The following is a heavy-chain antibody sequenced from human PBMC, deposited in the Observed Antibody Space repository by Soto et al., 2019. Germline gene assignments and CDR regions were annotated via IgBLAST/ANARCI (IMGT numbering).Heavy chain of an antibody. CDR2: IYHSGST. CDR3: ASRRSLGYPVDN. D-gene: IGHD1-1*01. J-gene: IGHJ4*02. V-gene: IGHV4-4*02. Sequence: QVQLQESGPGLVKPSGTLSLTCAVSGGSISNANWWSWVRQPPGKGLEWIGEIYHSGSTNYTPSLRSRVTISVDKSKNQFSLKLTSVTAADTAVYYCASRRSLGYPVDNWGQGTLVTVSS. CDR1: GGSISNANW.